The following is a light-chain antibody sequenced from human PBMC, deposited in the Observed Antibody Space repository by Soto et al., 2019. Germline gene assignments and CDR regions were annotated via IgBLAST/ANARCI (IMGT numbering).Light chain of an antibody. CDR2: SYN. V-gene: IGLV1-44*01. Sequence: QSALTQPPSASGTPGQRVTISCSGSSSNIRSNSVTWYQQLPGTGPKLLMYSYNQRPSGVPDRFSGSKSGASASLAISGLQSEDEADYYCAAWDASLDVWVFGGGTKVTVL. CDR3: AAWDASLDVWV. CDR1: SSNIRSNS. J-gene: IGLJ3*02.